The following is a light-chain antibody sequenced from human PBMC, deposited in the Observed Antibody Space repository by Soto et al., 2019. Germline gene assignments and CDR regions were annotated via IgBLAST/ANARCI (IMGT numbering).Light chain of an antibody. CDR1: QSVDDK. CDR2: GAS. V-gene: IGKV3D-15*01. J-gene: IGKJ2*01. CDR3: QNYIDWVKT. Sequence: EIVMTQSPATLSVSPGERATLSCRASQSVDDKLAWYQQNPGQAPRLLIYGASTRATGIPARFSGSVFGTEFTLTISSLESEDFAVYYCQNYIDWVKTFGQGTKLEI.